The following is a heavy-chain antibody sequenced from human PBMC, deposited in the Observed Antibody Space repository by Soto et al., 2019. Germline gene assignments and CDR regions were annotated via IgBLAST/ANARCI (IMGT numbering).Heavy chain of an antibody. CDR2: IDPSDSYT. CDR3: ARDGIVVVTPYYYYGMDV. J-gene: IGHJ6*02. V-gene: IGHV5-10-1*01. CDR1: GYSFTSYW. Sequence: PGESLKISCKGSGYSFTSYWISWVRQMPGKGLEWMGRIDPSDSYTNYSPSFQGHVTISADKSISTAYLQWSSLRAEDTAVYYYARDGIVVVTPYYYYGMDVWGQGTTVTVSS. D-gene: IGHD3-22*01.